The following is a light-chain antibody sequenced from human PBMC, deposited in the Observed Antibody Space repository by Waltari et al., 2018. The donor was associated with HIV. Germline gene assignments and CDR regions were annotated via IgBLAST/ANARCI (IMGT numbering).Light chain of an antibody. V-gene: IGLV2-23*01. Sequence: SALTQPASVSGSPGQSITISCTGTRSDVGRYNLVSWYQQHPGQAPKVMIYEGSKRPSGVSNRFSGSKSGNTASLTISGLQAEDEADYYCCSYTGSSTRRPYVFGTGTKVTVL. CDR2: EGS. CDR3: CSYTGSSTRRPYV. J-gene: IGLJ1*01. CDR1: RSDVGRYNL.